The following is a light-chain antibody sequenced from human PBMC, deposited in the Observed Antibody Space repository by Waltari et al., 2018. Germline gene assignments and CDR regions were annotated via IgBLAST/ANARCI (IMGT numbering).Light chain of an antibody. J-gene: IGKJ1*01. CDR2: WAS. CDR1: QSVLFNFNNKNY. V-gene: IGKV4-1*01. CDR3: QQYYSLPWA. Sequence: DIVMTQSPDSLAVPLGERATSNCKPSQSVLFNFNNKNYLGWYQHKPGRPPKPLIYWASTRESGVPDRFSGSGSGTDFNLTISSLQAEDVAVYYCQQYYSLPWAFGQGTKVEIK.